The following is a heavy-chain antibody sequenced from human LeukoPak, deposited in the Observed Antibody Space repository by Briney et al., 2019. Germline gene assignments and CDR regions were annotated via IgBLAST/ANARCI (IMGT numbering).Heavy chain of an antibody. CDR3: ASFFGGMDV. Sequence: GGSLRLSCAASGFTFSSYSMNWVRQTPGKGLEWVSSISSSSSYIYYADSVKGRFTISRDNAKNSLCLQMNSLRAEDTAVYYCASFFGGMDVWGQGTTVTVSS. CDR2: ISSSSSYI. CDR1: GFTFSSYS. J-gene: IGHJ6*02. V-gene: IGHV3-21*01. D-gene: IGHD3-16*01.